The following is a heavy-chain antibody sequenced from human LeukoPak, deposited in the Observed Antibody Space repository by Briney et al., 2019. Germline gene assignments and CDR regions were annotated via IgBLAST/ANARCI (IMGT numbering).Heavy chain of an antibody. J-gene: IGHJ4*02. CDR3: ARGHDWAFDY. D-gene: IGHD3-9*01. CDR1: GFTFSNYA. V-gene: IGHV3-48*02. Sequence: GGSLRLSCAASGFTFSNYAMYWVRQAPGRGLEWVSHIFSSDSTIGYADSVKGRFTISRDNAKNSLYLQMNNLRDEDTAVYYCARGHDWAFDYWGLGTLVTVSS. CDR2: IFSSDSTI.